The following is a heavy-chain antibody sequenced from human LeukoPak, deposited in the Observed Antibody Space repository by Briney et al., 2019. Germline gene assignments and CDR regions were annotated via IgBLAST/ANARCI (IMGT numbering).Heavy chain of an antibody. CDR1: GGSISSYY. Sequence: PSETLSLTCTVSGGSISSYYWSWIRQPAEKGLEWIGRIYSSGSTNYNPSPKSRVTMSVDTSKNQFSLKLSSVTAADTAVYYCARGQFAGTSDYWGQGTLVTVSS. J-gene: IGHJ4*02. V-gene: IGHV4-4*07. CDR2: IYSSGST. CDR3: ARGQFAGTSDY. D-gene: IGHD1-26*01.